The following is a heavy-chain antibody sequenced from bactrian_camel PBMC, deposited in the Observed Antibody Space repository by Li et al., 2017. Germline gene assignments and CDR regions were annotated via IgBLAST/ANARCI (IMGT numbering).Heavy chain of an antibody. J-gene: IGHJ4*01. D-gene: IGHD1*01. Sequence: LVESGGGSVQAGGSLRLSCAFSYPRGRYCMGWFRQAPGKEREAVADIDSYDESNVADSVKGRFTISKDHVRNTLTLEMDSLKPEDTGMYYCAADFWLASNDMSLGVKTSDPRYWGQGTQVTVS. CDR3: AADFWLASNDMSLGVKTSDPRY. V-gene: IGHV3S55*01. CDR2: IDSYDES. CDR1: YPRGRYC.